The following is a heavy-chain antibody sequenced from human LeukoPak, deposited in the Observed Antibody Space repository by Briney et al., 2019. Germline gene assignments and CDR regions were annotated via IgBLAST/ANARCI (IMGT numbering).Heavy chain of an antibody. D-gene: IGHD6-13*01. CDR3: ARDPYSSSGLDY. J-gene: IGHJ4*02. CDR1: GFTFSSYD. CDR2: IYSGGST. V-gene: IGHV3-53*01. Sequence: GGTLRLSCAASGFTFSSYDMSWVRQAPGKGLEWVSVIYSGGSTYYADSVKGRFTISRDNSKNTLYLQMNSLRAEDTAVYYCARDPYSSSGLDYWGQGTLVTVSS.